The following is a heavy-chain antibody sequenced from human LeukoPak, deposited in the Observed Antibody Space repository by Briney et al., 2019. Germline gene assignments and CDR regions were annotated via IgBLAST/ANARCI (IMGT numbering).Heavy chain of an antibody. CDR3: ARVQSGSDAFDI. CDR2: ISTDGSNR. J-gene: IGHJ3*02. V-gene: IGHV3-30-3*01. CDR1: VYAFSSYV. Sequence: GGALRLSCAASVYAFSSYVMHWVRPAPGKGRGWVAAISTDGSNRFYADSVKGRFTFSRDNSKNTLYLQMNSLRVEDTATYYCARVQSGSDAFDIWGQGRMVTVSS.